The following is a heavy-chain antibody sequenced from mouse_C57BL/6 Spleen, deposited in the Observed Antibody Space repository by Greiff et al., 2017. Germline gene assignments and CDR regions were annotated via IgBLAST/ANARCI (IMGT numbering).Heavy chain of an antibody. Sequence: EVQGVESGGGLVQPGGSLSLSCAASGFTFTDYYMSWVRQPPGKALEWLGFIRNKANGYTTEYSASVKGRFTISRDNSQSILHRQMKALGAEDSATSYCTRPYSTYAIDYWGQGTAVTVSS. J-gene: IGHJ4*01. CDR2: IRNKANGYTT. D-gene: IGHD2-5*01. CDR3: TRPYSTYAIDY. V-gene: IGHV7-3*01. CDR1: GFTFTDYY.